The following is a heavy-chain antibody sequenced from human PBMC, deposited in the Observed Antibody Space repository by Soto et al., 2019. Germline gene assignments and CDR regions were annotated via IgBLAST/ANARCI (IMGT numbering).Heavy chain of an antibody. CDR3: ARDLGGSSAQRNYYYYGMDV. CDR1: GFTFSSYD. J-gene: IGHJ6*02. D-gene: IGHD6-6*01. Sequence: GGSLRLSCATSGFTFSSYDMNWVRQAPGKGLEWISRINTRSSRIYYADSVRGRFTISRDNAKNSLYLQINSLTAADTAVYYCARDLGGSSAQRNYYYYGMDVWGQGTTVTVSS. V-gene: IGHV3-48*03. CDR2: INTRSSRI.